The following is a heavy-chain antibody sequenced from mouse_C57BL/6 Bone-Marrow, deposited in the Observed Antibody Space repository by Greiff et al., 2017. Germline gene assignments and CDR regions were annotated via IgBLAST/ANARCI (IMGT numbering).Heavy chain of an antibody. D-gene: IGHD4-1*01. CDR2: IDPSDSYT. CDR1: GYTFTSYW. Sequence: QVQLKQPGAELVMPGASVKLSCKASGYTFTSYWMHWVKQRPGQGLEWIGEIDPSDSYTNYNQKFKGKSTLTVDKSSSTAYMQLSSLTSEDSAVYYCARNWDLYFDVWGTGTTVTVSS. J-gene: IGHJ1*03. V-gene: IGHV1-69*01. CDR3: ARNWDLYFDV.